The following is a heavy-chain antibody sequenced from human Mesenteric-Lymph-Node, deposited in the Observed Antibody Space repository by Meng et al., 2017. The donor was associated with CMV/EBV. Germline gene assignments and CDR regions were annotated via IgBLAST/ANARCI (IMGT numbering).Heavy chain of an antibody. J-gene: IGHJ6*02. CDR1: GFTVSSNY. V-gene: IGHV3-30*02. CDR3: AKVPIRDYYYYYYGMDV. CDR2: IRYDGSNK. Sequence: GESLKISCAASGFTVSSNYMSWVRQAPGKGLEWVAFIRYDGSNKYYADSVKGRFTISRDNSKNTLYLQMNSLRAEDTAVYYCAKVPIRDYYYYYYGMDVWGQGTTVTVSS.